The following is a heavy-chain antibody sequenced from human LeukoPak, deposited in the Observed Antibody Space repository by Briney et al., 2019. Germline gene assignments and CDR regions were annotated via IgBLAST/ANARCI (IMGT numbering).Heavy chain of an antibody. J-gene: IGHJ4*02. D-gene: IGHD1-26*01. CDR1: GFTVSSYS. CDR3: ASSGSYRFDY. Sequence: GGSLRLSCAASGFTVSSYSMNWVRQAPGKGLEWVSHITASGTAMFYADSVKGRFTISRDNAKNSLYLQMNSLRDEDTAVYYCASSGSYRFDYWGQGTLVTVSS. V-gene: IGHV3-48*02. CDR2: ITASGTAM.